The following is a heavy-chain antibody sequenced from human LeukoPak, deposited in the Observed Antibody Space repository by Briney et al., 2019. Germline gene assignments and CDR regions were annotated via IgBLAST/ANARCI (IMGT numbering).Heavy chain of an antibody. V-gene: IGHV4-39*07. Sequence: PSETLSLTCIVSGDSISTSSYYWGWIRQPPGKGLEWIGSLYYSGSTYYNPSLKSRVTISRDTDKNQFFLKLSSVTAADTAVYYCARVVVTAIYYFDYWGQGTLVTVSS. J-gene: IGHJ4*02. CDR2: LYYSGST. CDR3: ARVVVTAIYYFDY. D-gene: IGHD2-21*02. CDR1: GDSISTSSYY.